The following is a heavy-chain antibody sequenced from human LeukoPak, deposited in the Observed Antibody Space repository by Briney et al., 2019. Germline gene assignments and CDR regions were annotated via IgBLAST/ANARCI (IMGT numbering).Heavy chain of an antibody. CDR2: IYYIGNT. V-gene: IGHV4-30-4*01. D-gene: IGHD2-21*02. J-gene: IGHJ2*01. CDR3: ASAYCGGDCTPYWYFDL. CDR1: GGSISSGDYY. Sequence: PSQTLSLTCTVSGGSISSGDYYWSWIRQPPGKGLEWIGYIYYIGNTFYNPSLKSRVTISVDTSKNQFSLKLSSVTAADAAVYYCASAYCGGDCTPYWYFDLWGRGTLVTVSS.